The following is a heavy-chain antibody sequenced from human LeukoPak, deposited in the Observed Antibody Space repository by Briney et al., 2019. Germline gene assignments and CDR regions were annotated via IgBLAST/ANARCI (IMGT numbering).Heavy chain of an antibody. Sequence: AGGSLRLSCAASGFTFSSYAMTWVRQAPGKGLEWVAFIWSDGSSEYYADSVKGRFTVSRDNSKNTVYLQINGLRVEDTAVYHCARDRGNDFLDYWGQGTLVTVSS. CDR1: GFTFSSYA. CDR2: IWSDGSSE. D-gene: IGHD1-1*01. V-gene: IGHV3-33*08. J-gene: IGHJ4*02. CDR3: ARDRGNDFLDY.